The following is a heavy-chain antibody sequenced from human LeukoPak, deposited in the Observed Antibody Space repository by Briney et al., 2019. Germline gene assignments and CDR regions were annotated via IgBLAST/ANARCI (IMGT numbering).Heavy chain of an antibody. CDR3: ARRGGSGRSFDY. Sequence: SETLSLTCTVSGGSVSSGTYYWSWIRHPPGKGLEWIGYIYYTGSTNYNPSLKSRLTISVDTSKNQFSLKLSSVTAADTAVYYCARRGGSGRSFDYWGQGTLVTVPS. CDR2: IYYTGST. V-gene: IGHV4-61*01. J-gene: IGHJ4*02. CDR1: GGSVSSGTYY. D-gene: IGHD3-10*01.